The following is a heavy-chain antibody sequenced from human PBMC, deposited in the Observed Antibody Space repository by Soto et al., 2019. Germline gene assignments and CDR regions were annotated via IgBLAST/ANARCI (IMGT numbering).Heavy chain of an antibody. D-gene: IGHD3-22*01. V-gene: IGHV4-59*01. Sequence: NPSETLSLTCTVSGGSISSYYWSWIRQPPGKGLEWIGYIYYSGSTNYNPSLKSRVTISVDTSKNQFSLKLSSVTAADTAVYYCARLYYYDSSGYYSRTFFDYWGQGTLVTVSS. CDR1: GGSISSYY. J-gene: IGHJ4*02. CDR2: IYYSGST. CDR3: ARLYYYDSSGYYSRTFFDY.